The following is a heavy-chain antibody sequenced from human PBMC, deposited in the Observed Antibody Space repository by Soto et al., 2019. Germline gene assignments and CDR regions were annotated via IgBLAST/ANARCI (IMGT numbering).Heavy chain of an antibody. Sequence: SETLSLTCTVSGGSISSGDYYWSWIRQPPGKGLEWIGYIYYSGSTYYNPSLKSRVTISVDTSKNQFSLKLSSVTAADTAVYYCARGVPAAMYYYYYGMDVWGQGTTVTVS. D-gene: IGHD2-2*01. V-gene: IGHV4-30-4*01. J-gene: IGHJ6*02. CDR1: GGSISSGDYY. CDR3: ARGVPAAMYYYYYGMDV. CDR2: IYYSGST.